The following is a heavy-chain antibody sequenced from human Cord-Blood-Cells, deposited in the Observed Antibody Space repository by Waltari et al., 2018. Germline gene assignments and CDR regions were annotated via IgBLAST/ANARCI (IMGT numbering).Heavy chain of an antibody. CDR2: INPSGGST. CDR1: GYTFTSYY. D-gene: IGHD3-22*01. Sequence: SGAEVKKPGASVKVSCKASGYTFTSYYMHWVRQAPGQGLEWMGIINPSGGSTSDAQKFQGRVTMTRDTSTSTVYMELSSLRSEDTAVYYCARVNQPNYDSSVYYFDYWGQGTLVTVSS. CDR3: ARVNQPNYDSSVYYFDY. J-gene: IGHJ4*02. V-gene: IGHV1-46*01.